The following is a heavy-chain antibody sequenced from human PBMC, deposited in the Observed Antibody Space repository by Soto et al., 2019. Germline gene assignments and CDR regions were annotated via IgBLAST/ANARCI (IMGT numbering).Heavy chain of an antibody. CDR2: ISWNSATI. D-gene: IGHD3-22*01. V-gene: IGHV3-9*01. CDR1: GFSFDEYA. Sequence: VQLVESGGGSVQPGRSLRLSCSASGFSFDEYALHWVRQTPGKGLEWVSGISWNSATIEFADSVKGRFNISRDNAKNSLYLQMNSLTTEDTAVYFCAKVRGRTYYYDTFAVWGQGTMVTVSS. CDR3: AKVRGRTYYYDTFAV. J-gene: IGHJ3*01.